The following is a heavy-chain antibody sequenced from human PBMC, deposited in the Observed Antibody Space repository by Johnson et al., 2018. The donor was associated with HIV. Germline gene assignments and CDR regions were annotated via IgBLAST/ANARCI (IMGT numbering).Heavy chain of an antibody. CDR1: GFTLSNHW. V-gene: IGHV3-7*05. CDR3: VTAERWSA. D-gene: IGHD1-26*01. CDR2: VNQDGSAK. J-gene: IGHJ3*01. Sequence: VQLVESGGGVVRPGGSLRLSCAASGFTLSNHWMSWVRQAPGKGLEYVANVNQDGSAKFYVDSVKGRFTISRDNAKNSLYLQMNSLRDEDTAVYYCVTAERWSAWGQGTTVTVSS.